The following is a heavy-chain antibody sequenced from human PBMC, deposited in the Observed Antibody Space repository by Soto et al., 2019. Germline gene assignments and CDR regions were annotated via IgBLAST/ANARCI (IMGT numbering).Heavy chain of an antibody. J-gene: IGHJ4*02. CDR1: GFSLSTSGVG. D-gene: IGHD6-19*01. CDR2: IYWADDK. V-gene: IGHV2-5*02. Sequence: QITLKESGPTLVKPTQTLTLTCTFSGFSLSTSGVGVGWIRQPPGKALEWLALIYWADDKRYSPSLKSSLTITKDTSKNQVVLTMTNMDPVDTATYYCAHIYSSGCFDYWGQGTLVTVSS. CDR3: AHIYSSGCFDY.